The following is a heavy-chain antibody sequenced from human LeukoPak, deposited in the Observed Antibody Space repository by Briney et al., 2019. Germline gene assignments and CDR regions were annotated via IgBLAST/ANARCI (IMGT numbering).Heavy chain of an antibody. CDR1: GYTFTSYA. V-gene: IGHV7-4-1*02. D-gene: IGHD6-19*01. J-gene: IGHJ6*03. CDR3: ASSSSSSGWSYMDV. Sequence: ASVKVSCKASGYTFTSYAMNWVRQAPGQGLEWMGWINTNTGNPTYAQGFTGRFVFSLDTSVSTAYLQISSLKAEDTAVYYCASSSSSSGWSYMDVWGKGTTVTVSS. CDR2: INTNTGNP.